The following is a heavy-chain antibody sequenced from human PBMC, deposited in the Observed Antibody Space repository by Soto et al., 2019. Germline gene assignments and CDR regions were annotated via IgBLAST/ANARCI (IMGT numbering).Heavy chain of an antibody. D-gene: IGHD3-9*01. V-gene: IGHV3-23*01. CDR1: GFTFSLSA. CDR3: AKGPEYDILTGCDY. CDR2: ISGGGGST. Sequence: EGQLLESGGGFVQPGESLRLSCVASGFTFSLSAMSWVRQAPGRGLEWVSSISGGGGSTEYTDSVKGRFTISRDNSKDTVHLQMNSLRAEDTAVYYCAKGPEYDILTGCDYWGQGALVTVSS. J-gene: IGHJ4*02.